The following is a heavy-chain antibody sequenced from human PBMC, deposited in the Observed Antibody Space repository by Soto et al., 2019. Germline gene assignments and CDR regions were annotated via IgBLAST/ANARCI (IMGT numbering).Heavy chain of an antibody. V-gene: IGHV3-30-3*01. CDR3: ARVIGDGRFYYYAMDV. D-gene: IGHD3-16*01. Sequence: GGSLRLSCAASGFTFRTYAMHWVRQAPGKGLEWVAVISYDGSNKYYADSVKGRFTISRDTSKNTMYLQMTSLRGEDTAVYYCARVIGDGRFYYYAMDVWGQGTTVTVSS. J-gene: IGHJ6*02. CDR1: GFTFRTYA. CDR2: ISYDGSNK.